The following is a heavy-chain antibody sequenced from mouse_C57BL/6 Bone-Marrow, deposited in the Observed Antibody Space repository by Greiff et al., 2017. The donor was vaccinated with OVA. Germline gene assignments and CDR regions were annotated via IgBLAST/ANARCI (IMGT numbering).Heavy chain of an antibody. CDR2: ISNGGGST. J-gene: IGHJ4*01. CDR1: GFTFSDYY. V-gene: IGHV5-12*01. D-gene: IGHD2-1*01. Sequence: GKLVESGGGLVQPGGSLKLSCAASGFTFSDYYMYWVRQTPEKRLEWVAYISNGGGSTYYPDTVKGRFTISRDNAKNTLYLQMSRLKSEDTAMYYCARRGGIYYGNYYAMDYWGQGTSVTVSS. CDR3: ARRGGIYYGNYYAMDY.